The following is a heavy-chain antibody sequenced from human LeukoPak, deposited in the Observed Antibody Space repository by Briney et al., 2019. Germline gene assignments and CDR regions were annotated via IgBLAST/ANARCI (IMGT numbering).Heavy chain of an antibody. CDR3: ARDQYDSSGYLDY. Sequence: GGSLRLSCAASGFTFKNAWMSWVRQAPGKGLEWVSVIYSGGSTYYADSVKGRFTISRDNSKNTLYLQMNSLRAEDTAVYYCARDQYDSSGYLDYWGQGTLVTVSS. J-gene: IGHJ4*02. CDR1: GFTFKNAW. D-gene: IGHD3-22*01. V-gene: IGHV3-66*01. CDR2: IYSGGST.